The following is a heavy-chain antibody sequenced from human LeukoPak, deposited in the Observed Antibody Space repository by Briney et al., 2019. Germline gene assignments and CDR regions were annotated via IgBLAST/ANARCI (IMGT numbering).Heavy chain of an antibody. CDR3: ARARARPGDRYAY. CDR1: GGSISSYY. Sequence: KTSQTLSLTCTVSGGSISSYYWSWIRQPPGKGLEWIGDIYYSGSTNYKSSLNSRVTMSVDTSKNQFSLKLSSVTAADTAVYYCARARARPGDRYAYWGQGTLVTV. V-gene: IGHV4-59*01. CDR2: IYYSGST. D-gene: IGHD7-27*01. J-gene: IGHJ4*02.